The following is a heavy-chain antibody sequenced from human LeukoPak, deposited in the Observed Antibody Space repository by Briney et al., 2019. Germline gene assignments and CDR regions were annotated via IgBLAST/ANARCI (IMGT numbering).Heavy chain of an antibody. CDR3: ARASYYYGSGSYSDLDY. V-gene: IGHV1-2*02. J-gene: IGHJ4*02. CDR2: IHPNSGGT. Sequence: ASVKVSCKASGYTFTGYYMHWVRPAPGQGLEWMGWIHPNSGGTNYAQKFQGRVTMTRDTSISTAYMELSRLRSDDTAVYYCARASYYYGSGSYSDLDYWGQGTLVTVSS. CDR1: GYTFTGYY. D-gene: IGHD3-10*01.